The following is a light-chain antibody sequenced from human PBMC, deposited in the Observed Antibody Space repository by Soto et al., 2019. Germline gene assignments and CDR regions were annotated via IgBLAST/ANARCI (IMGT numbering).Light chain of an antibody. V-gene: IGLV1-40*01. CDR2: GNS. CDR1: SSNIGAGYD. J-gene: IGLJ1*01. CDR3: QSYDSSLSGDV. Sequence: QSVLTQPPSVSGAPGQSVTISCTGSSSNIGAGYDVHWYRQLPGTAPKLLIYGNSNRPSGVPDRFSGSKSGTSASLAITGLQAEDEADYYCQSYDSSLSGDVFGTGTKLTVL.